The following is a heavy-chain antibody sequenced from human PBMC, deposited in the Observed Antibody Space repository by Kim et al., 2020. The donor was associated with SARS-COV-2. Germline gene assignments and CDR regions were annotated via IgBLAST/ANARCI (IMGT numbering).Heavy chain of an antibody. CDR3: AKEWANGNWCSRYFHH. CDR2: ITSGGST. CDR1: GFTFSSYA. J-gene: IGHJ1*01. D-gene: IGHD2-2*01. V-gene: IGHV3-23*01. Sequence: GGSLRLSCAVSGFTFSSYAMSWVRQAPGKGLEWVAAITSGGSTHNADSVKGRFTISRDNSENTLYLQMNTLRAEDTAVYYCAKEWANGNWCSRYFHHWGQGTLVTVSS.